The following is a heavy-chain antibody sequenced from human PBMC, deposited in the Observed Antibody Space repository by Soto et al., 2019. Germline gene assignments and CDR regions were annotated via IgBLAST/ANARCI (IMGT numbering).Heavy chain of an antibody. V-gene: IGHV2-5*02. D-gene: IGHD6-13*01. CDR3: AHRHTLIAGDALYI. CDR1: GFSLSTSGVG. CDR2: IYWDDEK. Sequence: QITLKESGPTLVKPTQTLTLTCTFSGFSLSTSGVGVDWIRQPPGKALEWLALIYWDDEKRHSPSPKSRLTVTKATSRTQGVLTKTNMDPVDTATYDCAHRHTLIAGDALYIWGQGTMVTVSS. J-gene: IGHJ3*02.